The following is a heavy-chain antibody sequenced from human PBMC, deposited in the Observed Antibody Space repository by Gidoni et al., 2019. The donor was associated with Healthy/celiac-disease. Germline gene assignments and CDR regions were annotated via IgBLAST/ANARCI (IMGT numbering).Heavy chain of an antibody. CDR3: ARDGGMVYARNYMDV. Sequence: QVQLVESGGGVVQPGRSLRLSCAASGFTFSSYAMHWVRQAPGKGLGWVSVISYDGSNKYYADSVKGRFTISRDNSKNTLYLQMNSLRAEDTAVYYCARDGGMVYARNYMDVWGKGTTVTVSS. V-gene: IGHV3-30-3*01. D-gene: IGHD2-8*01. J-gene: IGHJ6*03. CDR1: GFTFSSYA. CDR2: ISYDGSNK.